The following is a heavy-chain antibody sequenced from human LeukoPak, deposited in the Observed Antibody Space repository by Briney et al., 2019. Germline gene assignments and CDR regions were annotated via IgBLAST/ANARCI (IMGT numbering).Heavy chain of an antibody. CDR3: TTDTTETYCGGDCDGMDV. V-gene: IGHV3-15*01. J-gene: IGHJ6*02. Sequence: PGGSLRLSCAASGFTFSNAWMSWVRQAPGKGLEWVGRIKSKTDGGTTDYAAPVKGRFTISRDDSKNTLYLQMNSLKTEDTAVYYCTTDTTETYCGGDCDGMDVWGQGTTVTVSS. CDR1: GFTFSNAW. CDR2: IKSKTDGGTT. D-gene: IGHD2-21*02.